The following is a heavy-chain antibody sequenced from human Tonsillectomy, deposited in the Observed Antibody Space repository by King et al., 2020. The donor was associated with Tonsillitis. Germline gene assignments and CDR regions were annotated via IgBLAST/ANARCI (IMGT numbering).Heavy chain of an antibody. CDR2: XXXXGXXX. V-gene: IGHV3-30*02. J-gene: IGHJ4*02. CDR3: AKAQGNYDFWSGLDY. Sequence: VQLVESGGGVVQPGGSLRLSCEASGFTFRTYGMYWVXXPPGKGXXXVXXXXXXGXXXYXXXXGXGRFXVSRXXSXNTLFXXMXXXXGEDTAVYYCAKAQGNYDFWSGLDYWGQGALVTVSS. D-gene: IGHD3-3*01. CDR1: GFTFRTYG.